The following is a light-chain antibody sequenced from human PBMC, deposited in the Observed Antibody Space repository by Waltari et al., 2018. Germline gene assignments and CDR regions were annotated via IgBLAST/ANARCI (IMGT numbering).Light chain of an antibody. CDR1: QSVTNY. Sequence: DIVLTQSPAILSLSPGERASLSCRASQSVTNYLAWYQQKPGQAPRLLIYDTSNRATVIPARFSGSGFGTDFTLTISSLEPEDFAIYDCQQRRDWPLTFGGGTKVEIK. CDR3: QQRRDWPLT. J-gene: IGKJ4*01. CDR2: DTS. V-gene: IGKV3-11*01.